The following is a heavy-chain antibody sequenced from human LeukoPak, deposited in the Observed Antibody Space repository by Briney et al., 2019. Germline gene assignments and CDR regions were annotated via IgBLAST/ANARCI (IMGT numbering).Heavy chain of an antibody. Sequence: GESLKISCKGSGFSFTSYWIGWVRQMPEKGLEWMGFIYPGDSDIRYSPSFQGQVTMSADKSISTAYLRWSSLKASDTAIYYCARYTSDPFYFDYWGQGTLVTVSS. CDR1: GFSFTSYW. J-gene: IGHJ4*02. CDR2: IYPGDSDI. D-gene: IGHD3-22*01. V-gene: IGHV5-51*01. CDR3: ARYTSDPFYFDY.